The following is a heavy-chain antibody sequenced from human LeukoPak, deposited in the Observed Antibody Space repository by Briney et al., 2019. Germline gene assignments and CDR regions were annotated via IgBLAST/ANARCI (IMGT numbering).Heavy chain of an antibody. V-gene: IGHV3-33*01. J-gene: IGHJ3*02. Sequence: GESLRLSCAASGFTFSTYGMHWVRQAPGKGLEWVAVMWYDGSIKYYADSVKGRFTISRDNSKNTLYLQMSSLRAEDTAVYYCARAVGPFDIWGQGTIVIVSS. CDR1: GFTFSTYG. CDR2: MWYDGSIK. CDR3: ARAVGPFDI.